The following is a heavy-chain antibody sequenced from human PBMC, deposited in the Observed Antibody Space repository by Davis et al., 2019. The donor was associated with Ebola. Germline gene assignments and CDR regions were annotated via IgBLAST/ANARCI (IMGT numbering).Heavy chain of an antibody. V-gene: IGHV1-2*06. J-gene: IGHJ4*02. CDR1: GYTFSGNY. CDR3: ARDLGMIAAAGYFDY. CDR2: INPNSGGT. D-gene: IGHD6-13*01. Sequence: ASVKVSCKASGYTFSGNYIQWVRQAPGQGLEWMGRINPNSGGTNYAQKFQGRVTMTRDTSTSTAYMEINRLSSDDTAVYYCARDLGMIAAAGYFDYWGQGTLVTVSS.